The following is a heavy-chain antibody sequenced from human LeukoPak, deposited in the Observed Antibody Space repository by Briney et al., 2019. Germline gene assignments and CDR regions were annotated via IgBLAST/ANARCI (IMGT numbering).Heavy chain of an antibody. CDR1: GFTFSSYG. CDR3: AKAPVTSCRGAFCYPFDS. CDR2: ISGNGGST. V-gene: IGHV3-23*01. D-gene: IGHD2-15*01. J-gene: IGHJ4*02. Sequence: GGSLRLSCAASGFTFSSYGMNWVRQAPGKGLEWVSGISGNGGSTYYADSVRGRFTISRDNSRNTMYLQMNSLRAEDAAVYYCAKAPVTSCRGAFCYPFDSWGQGTVVTVSS.